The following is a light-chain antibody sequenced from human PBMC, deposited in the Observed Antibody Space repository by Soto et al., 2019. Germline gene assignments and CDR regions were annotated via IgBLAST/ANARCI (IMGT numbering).Light chain of an antibody. CDR2: LGS. V-gene: IGKV2-28*01. Sequence: DIVMTQSPLSLPVTPGEPASISCRSSQSLLHSNGYNYLDWYLQKPGQSPQLLIYLGSNRASGVPDRFSDSGSGTDFTLKISRVEAEDVGVYYCMQALHTPRTFGQGTKVEIK. CDR1: QSLLHSNGYNY. CDR3: MQALHTPRT. J-gene: IGKJ1*01.